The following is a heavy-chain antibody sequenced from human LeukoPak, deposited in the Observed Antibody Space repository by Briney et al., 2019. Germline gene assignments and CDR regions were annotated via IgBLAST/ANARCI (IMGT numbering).Heavy chain of an antibody. V-gene: IGHV3-11*01. J-gene: IGHJ6*02. D-gene: IGHD2-15*01. Sequence: PGGSLRLSCAASGFTFSDYYMSWIRQAPGKGLEWVSYISSSGSTIYYADSVKGRFTISRDNAKNSLYLQMNSLRAEDTAVYYCARDRVVVTSHYYYYGMDVWGQGTTVTVSS. CDR2: ISSSGSTI. CDR1: GFTFSDYY. CDR3: ARDRVVVTSHYYYYGMDV.